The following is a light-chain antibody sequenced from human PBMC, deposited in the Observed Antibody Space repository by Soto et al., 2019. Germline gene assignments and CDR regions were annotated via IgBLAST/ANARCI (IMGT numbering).Light chain of an antibody. J-gene: IGKJ3*01. CDR3: QQRSNWPGT. V-gene: IGKV3-11*01. CDR2: DAS. CDR1: QSVGTY. Sequence: EIVLTQSPATLSLSPGERAILSCRASQSVGTYLAWYQQKPGQAPRLLIYDASNRATGIPARCGGSGSGTDFTLTINSLEPEDFAVYYCQQRSNWPGTFGPGTKVDIK.